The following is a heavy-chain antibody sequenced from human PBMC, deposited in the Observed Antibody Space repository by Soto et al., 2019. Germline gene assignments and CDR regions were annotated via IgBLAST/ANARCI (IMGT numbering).Heavy chain of an antibody. Sequence: SAKVSCKASGGTFSSYAISWVRQAPGQGLEWMGGIIPIFGTANYAQKFQGRVTITADKSTSTAYMELSSLRSEDTAVYYCARGGDSSGDHDTYYFYTWAQATLVPVSA. CDR1: GGTFSSYA. CDR3: ARGGDSSGDHDTYYFYT. CDR2: IIPIFGTA. J-gene: IGHJ4*02. V-gene: IGHV1-69*06. D-gene: IGHD3-22*01.